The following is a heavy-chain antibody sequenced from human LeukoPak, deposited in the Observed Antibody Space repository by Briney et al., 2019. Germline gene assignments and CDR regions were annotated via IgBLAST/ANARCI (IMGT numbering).Heavy chain of an antibody. CDR2: INPNSGDT. CDR1: GYIFTGYF. Sequence: ASVKVSCKASGYIFTGYFMQWVRQPHGQGLEWMGWINPNSGDTNYAQKFQGRVTMTRDTSISTAYMELSRLRSDDAAVYYCARRFYYAMDVWGQGTTVTVSS. D-gene: IGHD3-16*01. J-gene: IGHJ6*02. V-gene: IGHV1-2*02. CDR3: ARRFYYAMDV.